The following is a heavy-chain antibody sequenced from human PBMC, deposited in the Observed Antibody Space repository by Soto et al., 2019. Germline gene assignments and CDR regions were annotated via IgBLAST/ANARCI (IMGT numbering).Heavy chain of an antibody. CDR1: GYTFTSYG. V-gene: IGHV1-18*01. CDR2: ISAYNGNT. CDR3: ARDLYCSGGSCYRGPLDP. Sequence: QVQLVQSGAEVKKPGASVKVSCKASGYTFTSYGISWVRQAPGQGLEWMGWISAYNGNTNYAQKLQGRVTMTTDTSTSTAYMGLRSLRSDDTAVYYCARDLYCSGGSCYRGPLDPWGQGTLVTVSS. D-gene: IGHD2-15*01. J-gene: IGHJ5*02.